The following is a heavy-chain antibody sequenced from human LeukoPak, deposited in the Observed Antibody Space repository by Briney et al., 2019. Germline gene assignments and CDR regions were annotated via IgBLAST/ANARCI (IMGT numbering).Heavy chain of an antibody. CDR1: GYTFTSYG. D-gene: IGHD3-22*01. CDR2: ISAYNGNT. Sequence: ASVKLSCKASGYTFTSYGISWVRQAPGPGMEWMGWISAYNGNTNYSQQLQGRVTITTDNSTSTAYMQLRSLRSDDTAVYHCPRGRITMIGVALPPRTSWFDPWGQGTLVTVSS. J-gene: IGHJ5*02. V-gene: IGHV1-18*01. CDR3: PRGRITMIGVALPPRTSWFDP.